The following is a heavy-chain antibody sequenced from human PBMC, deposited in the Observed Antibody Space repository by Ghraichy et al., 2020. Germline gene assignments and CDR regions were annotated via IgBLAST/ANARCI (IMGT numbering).Heavy chain of an antibody. D-gene: IGHD4-23*01. Sequence: GGSLRLSCEASGFTFSHNALHWVRQAPGKGLEWVALISYDAIKEHYADSVKGRFTISRDNSMNTLYLQMNRLRAEDTAVYYCATGRASGTTVVTFDSWGQGTLVTVSS. CDR1: GFTFSHNA. CDR3: ATGRASGTTVVTFDS. J-gene: IGHJ4*02. CDR2: ISYDAIKE. V-gene: IGHV3-30*04.